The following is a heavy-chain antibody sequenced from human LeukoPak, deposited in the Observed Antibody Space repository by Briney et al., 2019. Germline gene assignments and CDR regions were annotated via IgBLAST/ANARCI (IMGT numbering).Heavy chain of an antibody. J-gene: IGHJ4*02. Sequence: MAGGSLRLSCAASGFTFSNAWMSWVRQAPGKGLEWVGRIKSKTDGGTTDYAAPVKGRFTISRDDSKNTLYLQMNSLKTEDTAVYYCTTDGTYYYGSGSYYYDYWGQGTLVTVSS. CDR2: IKSKTDGGTT. CDR1: GFTFSNAW. D-gene: IGHD3-10*01. CDR3: TTDGTYYYGSGSYYYDY. V-gene: IGHV3-15*01.